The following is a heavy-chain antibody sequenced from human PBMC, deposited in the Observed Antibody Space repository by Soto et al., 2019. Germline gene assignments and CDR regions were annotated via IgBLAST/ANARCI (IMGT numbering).Heavy chain of an antibody. CDR3: AKAPVAMVSYYYYYMDV. CDR1: GFTFSSYA. J-gene: IGHJ6*03. Sequence: GGSLRLSCAASGFTFSSYAMSWVRQAPGKGLEWVSAISGSGGSTYYADSVKGRFTISRDNSKNTLYLQMNSLRAEDTAVYYCAKAPVAMVSYYYYYMDVWGKGTTVTVSS. V-gene: IGHV3-23*01. CDR2: ISGSGGST. D-gene: IGHD5-18*01.